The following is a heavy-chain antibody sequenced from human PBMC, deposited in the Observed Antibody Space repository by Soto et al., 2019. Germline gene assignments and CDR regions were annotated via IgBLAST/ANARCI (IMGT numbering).Heavy chain of an antibody. V-gene: IGHV3-30*18. CDR3: ANALTYYYDSSGYYTGSPDY. D-gene: IGHD3-22*01. J-gene: IGHJ4*02. Sequence: GGSLRLSCAASGFTFSSYGMHWVRQAPGKGLEWVAVISYDGSNKYYADSVKGRFTISRDNSKNTLYLQMNSLRAEDTTVYYCANALTYYYDSSGYYTGSPDYWGQGTLVTVSS. CDR1: GFTFSSYG. CDR2: ISYDGSNK.